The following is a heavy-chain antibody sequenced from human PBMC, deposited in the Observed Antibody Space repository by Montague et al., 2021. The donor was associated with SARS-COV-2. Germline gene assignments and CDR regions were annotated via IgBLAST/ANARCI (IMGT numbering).Heavy chain of an antibody. V-gene: IGHV2-5*02. CDR3: AHTLMQRRTRLSFDY. CDR1: GFSLSTSGVR. CDR2: IYWDDDK. Sequence: VKPTQTLTLTCTFSGFSLSTSGVRVGWIRQPPGKALEWLALIYWDDDKRYSPSLESRLTITKDTSKNQVVLTMTNMDPVDTATYYCAHTLMQRRTRLSFDYWGQGTLVPVSS. D-gene: IGHD6-25*01. J-gene: IGHJ4*02.